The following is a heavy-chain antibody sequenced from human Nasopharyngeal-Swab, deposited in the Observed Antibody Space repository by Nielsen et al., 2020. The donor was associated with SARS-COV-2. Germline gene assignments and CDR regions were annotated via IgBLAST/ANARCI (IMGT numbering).Heavy chain of an antibody. J-gene: IGHJ5*02. Sequence: GRQAAGKGLEWGAVISYDGSNKYYADPVKGRFTITRDNSKNTLYLQMNSMRAEDTAVYYCAKDQSINWFDPWGQGTLVTVSS. D-gene: IGHD2-21*01. CDR2: ISYDGSNK. V-gene: IGHV3-30*18. CDR3: AKDQSINWFDP.